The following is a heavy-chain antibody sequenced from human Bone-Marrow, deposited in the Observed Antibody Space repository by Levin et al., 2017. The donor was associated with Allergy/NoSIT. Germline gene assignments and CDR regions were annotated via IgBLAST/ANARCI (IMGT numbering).Heavy chain of an antibody. V-gene: IGHV3-11*01. D-gene: IGHD5-18*01. CDR1: GFTFSDYY. Sequence: GESLKISCAASGFTFSDYYMSWIRQAPGKGLEWVSYISSSGSTIYYADSVKGRFTISRDNAKNSLYLQMNSLRAEDTAVYYCARVPRLGYTEPDPRVYYYGMDVWGQGTTVTVSS. CDR3: ARVPRLGYTEPDPRVYYYGMDV. J-gene: IGHJ6*02. CDR2: ISSSGSTI.